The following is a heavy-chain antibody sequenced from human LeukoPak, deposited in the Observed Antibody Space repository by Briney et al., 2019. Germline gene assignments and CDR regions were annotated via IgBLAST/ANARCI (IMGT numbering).Heavy chain of an antibody. CDR1: GGSISSSSYY. D-gene: IGHD2-8*01. Sequence: SETLSLTCTVSGGSISSSSYYWSWIRQPAGKGLEWIGRIYTSGSTNYNPSLKSRVTISVDTSKNQFSLKLSSVTAADTAVYYCARVYCTNGVCHMGGNAFDIWGQGTMVTVSS. CDR2: IYTSGST. CDR3: ARVYCTNGVCHMGGNAFDI. V-gene: IGHV4-61*02. J-gene: IGHJ3*02.